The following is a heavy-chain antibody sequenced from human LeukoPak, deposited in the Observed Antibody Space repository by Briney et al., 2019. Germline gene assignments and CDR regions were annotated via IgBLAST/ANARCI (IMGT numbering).Heavy chain of an antibody. CDR3: ATDLGYCSGGSCEGNY. Sequence: ASVKVSCKASGYTFTSYGISWVRQAPGQGLEWMGWISAYNGNTNYAQKLQGRVTMTTDTSTSTAYMELRSLRSEDTAVYYCATDLGYCSGGSCEGNYWGQGTLVTVSS. D-gene: IGHD2-15*01. J-gene: IGHJ4*02. V-gene: IGHV1-18*01. CDR2: ISAYNGNT. CDR1: GYTFTSYG.